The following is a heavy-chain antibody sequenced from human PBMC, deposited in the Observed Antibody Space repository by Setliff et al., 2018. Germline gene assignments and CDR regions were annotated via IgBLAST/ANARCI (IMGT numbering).Heavy chain of an antibody. J-gene: IGHJ4*02. V-gene: IGHV4-39*07. CDR1: GGSISSSSYY. D-gene: IGHD2-8*02. CDR2: INHSGST. Sequence: SETLSLTCTVSGGSISSSSYYWGWIRQPPGKGLQWIGEINHSGSTNYNPSLKSRVTISVDTSKNQFSLKLSSVTAADTALYYCTVYNTGSSKDHYWGQGTPVTVSS. CDR3: TVYNTGSSKDHY.